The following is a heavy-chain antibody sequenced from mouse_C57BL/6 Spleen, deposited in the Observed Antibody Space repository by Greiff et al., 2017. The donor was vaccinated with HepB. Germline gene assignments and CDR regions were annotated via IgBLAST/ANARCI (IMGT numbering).Heavy chain of an antibody. CDR1: GFNIKDYS. J-gene: IGHJ2*01. D-gene: IGHD1-1*01. Sequence: QLPQSGAELVKPGASVKLSCTASGFNIKDYSMHWVKQRTEQGLERIGRIDPEDGETKYAPKFQGKATITADTSSNTAYLQLSSLTSEDTAVYDGARKYYGSNQSRYYVDNWSQGTTLTDSS. V-gene: IGHV14-2*01. CDR3: ARKYYGSNQSRYYVDN. CDR2: IDPEDGET.